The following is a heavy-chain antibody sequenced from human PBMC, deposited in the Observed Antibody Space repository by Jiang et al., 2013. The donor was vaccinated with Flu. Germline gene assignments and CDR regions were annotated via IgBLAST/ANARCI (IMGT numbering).Heavy chain of an antibody. J-gene: IGHJ4*02. V-gene: IGHV4-39*01. Sequence: GSGLVKPSETLSLTCTVSGGSISSSSYYWGWIRQPPGKGLEWIGSIYYSGSTYYNPSLKSRVTISVDTSKNQFSLKLSSVTAADTAVYYCAIQGSDHDYWGQGTLVTVSS. CDR3: AIQGSDHDY. CDR2: IYYSGST. D-gene: IGHD3-10*01. CDR1: GGSISSSSYY.